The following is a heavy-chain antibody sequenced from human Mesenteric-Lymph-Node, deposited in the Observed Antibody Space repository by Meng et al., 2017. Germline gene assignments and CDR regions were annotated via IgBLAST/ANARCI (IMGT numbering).Heavy chain of an antibody. V-gene: IGHV7-4-1*02. CDR1: GYTFTNYA. J-gene: IGHJ4*02. CDR3: ARGSLEADEDPG. D-gene: IGHD6-13*01. Sequence: QAQLVHWGSELKKPGASVSVSCKASGYTFTNYAMNWVRQAPGQGLEWMGWINTITGDPTYAQRFTGRFVSSLDTSVSTAHLQSSGLKTDDTAVYYCARGSLEADEDPGWGQGTLVTVSS. CDR2: INTITGDP.